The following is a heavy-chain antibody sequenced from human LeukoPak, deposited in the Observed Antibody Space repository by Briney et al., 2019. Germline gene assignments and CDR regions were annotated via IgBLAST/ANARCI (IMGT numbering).Heavy chain of an antibody. V-gene: IGHV3-21*01. CDR3: ARDAPSYGDAFDI. CDR1: GFTFSTYS. Sequence: GGSLRLSCAASGFTFSTYSMNWVRQAPGKGLEWVSSISTSSTYIYYADSVKGRFTISRDNAKNSLSLQMHSLGAEDTAVYYCARDAPSYGDAFDIWGQGTMVTVSS. J-gene: IGHJ3*02. CDR2: ISTSSTYI. D-gene: IGHD3-10*01.